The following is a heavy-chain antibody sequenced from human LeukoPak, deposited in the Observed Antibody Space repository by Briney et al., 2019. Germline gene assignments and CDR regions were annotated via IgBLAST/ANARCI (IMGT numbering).Heavy chain of an antibody. D-gene: IGHD2-15*01. Sequence: ASVKVSCKASGYTFFYYGVTWVRQVPGQVLEWMGWISVDNGKTNYAQKLQGRVTLTTDISTSTAYMELRSLRSDDTAVYYCARVDCSGDSCYSAGYWGQGTLVTVSS. V-gene: IGHV1-18*01. CDR3: ARVDCSGDSCYSAGY. CDR1: GYTFFYYG. CDR2: ISVDNGKT. J-gene: IGHJ4*02.